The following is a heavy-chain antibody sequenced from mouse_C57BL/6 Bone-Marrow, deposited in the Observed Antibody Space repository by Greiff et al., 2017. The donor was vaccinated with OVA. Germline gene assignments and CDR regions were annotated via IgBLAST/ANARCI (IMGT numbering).Heavy chain of an antibody. Sequence: VQLQQSGPELVKPGASVKISCKASGYPFTDYYMNWVKQSHGQSLEWIGDINPNNGGTSYNQKFKGKATLTVDKSSSTAYMELRSLTSEDSAVYYCAREFSNYVFDYWGQGTTLTVSS. CDR2: INPNNGGT. J-gene: IGHJ2*01. CDR1: GYPFTDYY. V-gene: IGHV1-26*01. CDR3: AREFSNYVFDY. D-gene: IGHD2-5*01.